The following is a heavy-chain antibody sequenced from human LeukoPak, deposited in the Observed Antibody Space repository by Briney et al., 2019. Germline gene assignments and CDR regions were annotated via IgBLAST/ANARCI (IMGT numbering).Heavy chain of an antibody. V-gene: IGHV3-23*01. D-gene: IGHD3-10*01. CDR1: GFRFSSYG. Sequence: PGGSLRLSCAASGFRFSSYGMSWVRQAPGKGLDWVSSISGSGDSTYYADSVKGQFTISRDNSKNTVYLQMNSLRAEDTATYYCAKDDGWLYYNDWGQGTLVTVSS. CDR3: AKDDGWLYYND. J-gene: IGHJ4*02. CDR2: ISGSGDST.